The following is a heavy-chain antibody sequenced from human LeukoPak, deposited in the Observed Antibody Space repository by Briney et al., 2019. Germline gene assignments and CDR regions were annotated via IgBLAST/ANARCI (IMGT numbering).Heavy chain of an antibody. CDR3: ARGGAYSSSTQTSYYFDY. D-gene: IGHD6-6*01. V-gene: IGHV1-46*01. CDR2: INPSGGST. CDR1: GYTFTGYY. J-gene: IGHJ4*02. Sequence: ASVKVSCKASGYTFTGYYMHWVRQAPGQGLEWMGIINPSGGSTSYAQKFQGRVTMTRDMSTSTVYMELSSPRSEDTAVYYCARGGAYSSSTQTSYYFDYWGQGTLVTVSS.